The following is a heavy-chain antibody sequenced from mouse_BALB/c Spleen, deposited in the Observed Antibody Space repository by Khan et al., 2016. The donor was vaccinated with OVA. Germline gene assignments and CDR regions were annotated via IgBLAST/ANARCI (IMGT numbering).Heavy chain of an antibody. CDR3: AREGAYYRPDGLCAY. CDR1: GYTFTSYT. J-gene: IGHJ3*01. D-gene: IGHD2-14*01. CDR2: INPSSGYT. V-gene: IGHV1-4*01. Sequence: QVQLQQSGTELARPGASVKMSCKASGYTFTSYTMHWVKQRPGQGLEWIGYINPSSGYTNYNQKFKDKATLTADKSSITAYMQLSSLTSEDSAIXYCAREGAYYRPDGLCAYWGQGTLVTFSA.